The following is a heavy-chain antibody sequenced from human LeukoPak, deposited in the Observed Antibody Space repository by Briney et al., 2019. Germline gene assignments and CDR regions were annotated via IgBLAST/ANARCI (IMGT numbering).Heavy chain of an antibody. D-gene: IGHD2-2*02. CDR1: GYTFTSYD. J-gene: IGHJ4*02. CDR3: ARGVPRYCSSTSCYKDDY. V-gene: IGHV1-69*13. CDR2: IIPIFGTA. Sequence: SVKVSCKASGYTFTSYDINWVRQATGQGLEWMGGIIPIFGTANYAQKFQGRITITADESTSTAYMGLSSLRSEDTAVYYCARGVPRYCSSTSCYKDDYWGQGTLVTVSS.